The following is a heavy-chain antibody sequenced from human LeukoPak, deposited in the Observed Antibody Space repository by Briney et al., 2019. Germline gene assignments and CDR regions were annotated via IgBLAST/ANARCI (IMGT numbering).Heavy chain of an antibody. Sequence: SETLSLTCTVSGGSTSSYYWSWIRQPAGKGLEWIGRIYTSGSTNYNPSLKSRVTMSVDTSKNQFSLKLSSVTAADTAVYYCARELLWFGELLPYNWFDPWGQGTLVTVSS. CDR2: IYTSGST. D-gene: IGHD3-10*01. V-gene: IGHV4-4*07. J-gene: IGHJ5*02. CDR3: ARELLWFGELLPYNWFDP. CDR1: GGSTSSYY.